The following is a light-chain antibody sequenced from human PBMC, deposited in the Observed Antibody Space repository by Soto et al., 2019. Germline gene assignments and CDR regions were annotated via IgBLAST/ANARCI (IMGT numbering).Light chain of an antibody. CDR1: SSDVGGYNY. J-gene: IGLJ3*02. V-gene: IGLV2-14*01. Sequence: QSALTQPASVSGSPGQSITISCTGTSSDVGGYNYVCWYQQHPGKAPKLIIHDVSNRPSGVSHRFSGSKSGNTASLSISGLQAEDEADYYSSSYTSSSTVVFGGGTQLTVL. CDR2: DVS. CDR3: SSYTSSSTVV.